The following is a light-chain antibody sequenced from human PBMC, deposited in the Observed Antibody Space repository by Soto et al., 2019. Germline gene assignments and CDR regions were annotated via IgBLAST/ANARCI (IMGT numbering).Light chain of an antibody. CDR1: SSDVGGYNY. CDR2: DVS. Sequence: QSALTQPASVSGSPGQSITISCTCTSSDVGGYNYVSWYQHHPGKAPKLMIYDVSNRPSGVYNRFSGSKSDNTASLTISGLQPEDEADYYCSSYTTSNARQIVFGTGTKLTVL. V-gene: IGLV2-14*03. J-gene: IGLJ1*01. CDR3: SSYTTSNARQIV.